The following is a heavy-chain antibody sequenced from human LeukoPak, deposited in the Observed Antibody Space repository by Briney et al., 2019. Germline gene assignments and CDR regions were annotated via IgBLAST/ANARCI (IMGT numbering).Heavy chain of an antibody. Sequence: ASVKVSCKASGYTFTSYGISWVRQAPGQGLEWMGWISAYNGNTNYAQKLQGRVTMTTDTSTSTAYMELRSLRSDDTAVYYCARDLGAAVAGSFDYWGQGTLVTVSS. CDR2: ISAYNGNT. CDR3: ARDLGAAVAGSFDY. J-gene: IGHJ4*02. D-gene: IGHD6-19*01. CDR1: GYTFTSYG. V-gene: IGHV1-18*01.